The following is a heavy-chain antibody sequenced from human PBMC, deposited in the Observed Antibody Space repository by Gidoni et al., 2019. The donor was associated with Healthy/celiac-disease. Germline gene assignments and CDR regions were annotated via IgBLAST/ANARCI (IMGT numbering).Heavy chain of an antibody. CDR2: INQDGSET. D-gene: IGHD3-3*01. CDR3: ARYTVFGVALDL. V-gene: IGHV3-7*01. J-gene: IGHJ3*01. CDR1: GFPFSDYW. Sequence: EVQLVASGGGLVQPGGSLRLSCAASGFPFSDYWMSWVRQAPGKGLEWVANINQDGSETYYIDSVKGRFTISRDNVKNSLYLQMNSLRAEDTAVYYCARYTVFGVALDLWGQGTMVTVSS.